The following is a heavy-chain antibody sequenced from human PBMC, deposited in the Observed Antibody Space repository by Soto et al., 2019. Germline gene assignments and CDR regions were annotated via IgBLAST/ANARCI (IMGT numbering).Heavy chain of an antibody. CDR3: AKKGAATPNIFPYFDY. V-gene: IGHV3-23*01. D-gene: IGHD1-26*01. CDR1: GFTFSSYA. Sequence: PGGSLRLSCAASGFTFSSYAMSWVRQAPGKGLEWVSAISGSGGSTYYADSVKGRFTISRDNSKNTLYLQMNSLRAEDTAVYYCAKKGAATPNIFPYFDYWGQGTLVTVPQ. CDR2: ISGSGGST. J-gene: IGHJ4*02.